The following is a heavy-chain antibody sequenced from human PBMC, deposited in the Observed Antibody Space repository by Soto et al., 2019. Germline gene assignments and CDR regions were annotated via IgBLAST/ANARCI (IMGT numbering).Heavy chain of an antibody. CDR2: ISSTTNYI. J-gene: IGHJ4*02. V-gene: IGHV3-21*06. CDR3: ARESEDLTSNFDY. CDR1: GFTFTRYS. Sequence: PGGSLRLSFAASGFTFTRYSMNWVRQAPGKGLEWVSSISSTTNYIYYGDSMKGRFTISRDNGKNSLYLEMHSLRAEDTAVYYCARESEDLTSNFDYWGQGTLVTVSS.